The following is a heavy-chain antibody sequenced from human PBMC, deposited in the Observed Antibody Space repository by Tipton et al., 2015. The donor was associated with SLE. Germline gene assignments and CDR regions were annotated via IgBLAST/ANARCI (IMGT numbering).Heavy chain of an antibody. D-gene: IGHD1-26*01. CDR2: TRYRSKWYN. V-gene: IGHV6-1*01. Sequence: GLVKPSQTLSLTCAISGDSVSSNSFDWSWIRQSPSRGLEWLGRTRYRSKWYNDYAVSVKSRISINQDTSKNQFSLQLNSVTPEDTAVYYCATQEGGSYYYFDYWGQGMLVTVSS. CDR1: GDSVSSNSFD. CDR3: ATQEGGSYYYFDY. J-gene: IGHJ4*02.